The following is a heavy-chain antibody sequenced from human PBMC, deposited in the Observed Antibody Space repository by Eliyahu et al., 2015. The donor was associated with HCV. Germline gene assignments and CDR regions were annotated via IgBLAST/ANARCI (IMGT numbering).Heavy chain of an antibody. CDR1: GDSISSSSYY. Sequence: QLQLQESGPGLVKPSETLSLTCTVSGDSISSSSYYWGWIRQPPGKGLEWIGSIYYSGSTYYNPSLKSRVTISVDTSKNQFSLKLSSVTAADTAVYYCARPCSSWYGRAFYYYYGMDVWGQGTTVTVSS. J-gene: IGHJ6*02. D-gene: IGHD6-13*01. CDR3: ARPCSSWYGRAFYYYYGMDV. V-gene: IGHV4-39*01. CDR2: IYYSGST.